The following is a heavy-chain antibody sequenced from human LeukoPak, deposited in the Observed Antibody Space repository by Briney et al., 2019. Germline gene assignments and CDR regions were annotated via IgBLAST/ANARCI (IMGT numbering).Heavy chain of an antibody. Sequence: PSETLSLTCTVPGGSISSYYWSWIRQPPGKGLEWIGYIYYSGSTNYNPSLKSRVTISVDTSKNQFSLKLSSVTAADTAVYYCARVYYDFWSGYYTTYNWFDPWGQGTLVTVSS. J-gene: IGHJ5*02. V-gene: IGHV4-59*01. CDR1: GGSISSYY. CDR2: IYYSGST. CDR3: ARVYYDFWSGYYTTYNWFDP. D-gene: IGHD3-3*01.